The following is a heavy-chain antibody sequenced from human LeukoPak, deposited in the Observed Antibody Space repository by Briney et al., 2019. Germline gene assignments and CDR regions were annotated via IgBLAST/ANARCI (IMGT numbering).Heavy chain of an antibody. Sequence: GGSLRLSCVVSGFDFSGFSMSWVRQAPGKGLEWVAIMDEYGSDIFYVESVKGRFIISRANARNSLYLQMNNLRAEDTAVYYCARPRGCGSARCNNFDYWGQGALVTVSS. CDR2: MDEYGSDI. J-gene: IGHJ4*02. CDR1: GFDFSGFS. CDR3: ARPRGCGSARCNNFDY. D-gene: IGHD2-2*01. V-gene: IGHV3-7*01.